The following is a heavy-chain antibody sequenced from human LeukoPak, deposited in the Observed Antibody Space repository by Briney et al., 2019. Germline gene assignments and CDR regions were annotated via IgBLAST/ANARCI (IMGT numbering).Heavy chain of an antibody. CDR2: INTDESST. J-gene: IGHJ4*02. V-gene: IGHV3-74*01. CDR3: ARGTTGYNYGYLDY. D-gene: IGHD5-24*01. CDR1: GFTFSSCW. Sequence: PGGSLRLSCAASGFTFSSCWMHGVRQVPGKGLVWVSRINTDESSTTYADSVKGRFTISRDNAKNTLYLQMNSLRAEDTAVYYCARGTTGYNYGYLDYWGQGTLVTVSS.